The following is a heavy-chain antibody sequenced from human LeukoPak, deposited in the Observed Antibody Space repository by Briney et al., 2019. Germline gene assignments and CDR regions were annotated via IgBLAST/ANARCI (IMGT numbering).Heavy chain of an antibody. V-gene: IGHV4-59*08. Sequence: PSETLSLTCTVSGCSISNDYWSWIRQPPGKGLEWIGYIYYGGTTDYNPSIKSRVIISLDTSKNQISLKLSSVTAADTAVYYCATSGGWYRFEYWGQGTLVTVSS. D-gene: IGHD3-10*01. CDR1: GCSISNDY. CDR3: ATSGGWYRFEY. J-gene: IGHJ4*02. CDR2: IYYGGTT.